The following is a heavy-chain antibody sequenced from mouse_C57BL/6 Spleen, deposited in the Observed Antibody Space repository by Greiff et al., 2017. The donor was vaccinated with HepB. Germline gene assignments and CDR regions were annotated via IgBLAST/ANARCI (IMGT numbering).Heavy chain of an antibody. D-gene: IGHD1-1*01. Sequence: VKLQESGAELVKPGASVKISCKASGYAFSSYWMNWVKQRPGKGLEWIGQIYPGDGDTNYNGKFKGKATLTADKSSSTAYMQLSSLTSEDSAVYVCASSYYYGSSYWYFDVWGTGTTVTVSS. CDR1: GYAFSSYW. V-gene: IGHV1-80*01. CDR2: IYPGDGDT. J-gene: IGHJ1*03. CDR3: ASSYYYGSSYWYFDV.